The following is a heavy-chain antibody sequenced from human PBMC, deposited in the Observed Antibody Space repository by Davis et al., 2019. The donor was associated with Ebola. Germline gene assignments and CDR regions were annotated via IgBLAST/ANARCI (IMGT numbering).Heavy chain of an antibody. V-gene: IGHV1-18*04. CDR2: ISAYNGNT. Sequence: ASVKVSCKASGYTFTSYGISWVRQAPGQGLEWMGWISAYNGNTNYAQKLQGRVTMTTDTSTSTAYMELSSLRSEDTAVYYCAAADSRVPYYYYYGMDVWGKGTTVTVSS. D-gene: IGHD6-25*01. CDR3: AAADSRVPYYYYYGMDV. CDR1: GYTFTSYG. J-gene: IGHJ6*04.